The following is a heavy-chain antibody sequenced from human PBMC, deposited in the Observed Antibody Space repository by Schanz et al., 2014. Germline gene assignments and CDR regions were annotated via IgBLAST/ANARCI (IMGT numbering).Heavy chain of an antibody. Sequence: QVQLVQSGAEVKKPGASVKVSCKASGYTFSDYYIHWVRLAPGQGLEWMGWINPNTGGTNFAQKFQGWVTVTRDTSISTVYMELSRVTYEDTAVYYCARDDRAYYYGMDVWGQGTTVTVSS. J-gene: IGHJ6*02. CDR1: GYTFSDYY. D-gene: IGHD3-22*01. CDR2: INPNTGGT. CDR3: ARDDRAYYYGMDV. V-gene: IGHV1-2*04.